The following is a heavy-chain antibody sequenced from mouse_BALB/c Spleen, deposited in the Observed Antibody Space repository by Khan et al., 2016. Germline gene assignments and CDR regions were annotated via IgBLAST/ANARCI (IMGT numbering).Heavy chain of an antibody. CDR3: ARDDQEYDASLAS. CDR1: GFSLTNSG. D-gene: IGHD2-12*01. CDR2: IWAGAST. J-gene: IGHJ3*01. Sequence: QVQLKQSGPGLVAPSQSLSITCTVSGFSLTNSGVHWVRQPPGKGLDWLGVIWAGASTDYNSAPMSRPSTTTDNSQNLVFLKMNSLQTEDTAMYFCARDDQEYDASLASWGHGTLVTVST. V-gene: IGHV2-9*02.